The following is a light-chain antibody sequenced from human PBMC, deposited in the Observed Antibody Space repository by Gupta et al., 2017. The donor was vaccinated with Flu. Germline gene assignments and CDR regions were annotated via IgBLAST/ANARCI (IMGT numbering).Light chain of an antibody. V-gene: IGLV2-14*01. J-gene: IGLJ2*01. Sequence: QSALTQPASVSRSPGQSITISCTGPSSDVGGYNYVSWYQQHPGKAPKLMIYEVSNRPSGVSNRFSGSKSGNTASLTISGLQAEDEADYYCSSYTSSSTFVVFGGGTKLTVL. CDR2: EVS. CDR3: SSYTSSSTFVV. CDR1: SSDVGGYNY.